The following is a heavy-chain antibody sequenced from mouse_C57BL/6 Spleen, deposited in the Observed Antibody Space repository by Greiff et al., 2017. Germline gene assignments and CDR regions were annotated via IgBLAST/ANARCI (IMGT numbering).Heavy chain of an antibody. CDR3: ARAVAHYYDMDY. Sequence: VQLQQSGPELVKPGASVKISCKASGYAFSSSWMTWVKQRPGKGLEWIGRIYPGDGDTNYNGKFKGKATLTADKSSSTAYMQLSSLTSEDSAVYVCARAVAHYYDMDYWGQGTSVTVSS. J-gene: IGHJ4*01. CDR1: GYAFSSSW. V-gene: IGHV1-82*01. CDR2: IYPGDGDT. D-gene: IGHD1-1*01.